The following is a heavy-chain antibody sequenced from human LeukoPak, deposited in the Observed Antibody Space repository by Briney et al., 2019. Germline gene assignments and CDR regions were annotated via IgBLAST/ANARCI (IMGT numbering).Heavy chain of an antibody. CDR3: AKADDSSGYLDY. CDR1: GFTFSSYS. D-gene: IGHD3-22*01. J-gene: IGHJ4*02. Sequence: GGSLRLSCAASGFTFSSYSMNWVRQAPGKGLEWVSAISGSGGSTYYADSVKGRFTISRDNSKNTLYLQMNSLRAEDTAVYYCAKADDSSGYLDYWGQGTLVTVSS. V-gene: IGHV3-23*01. CDR2: ISGSGGST.